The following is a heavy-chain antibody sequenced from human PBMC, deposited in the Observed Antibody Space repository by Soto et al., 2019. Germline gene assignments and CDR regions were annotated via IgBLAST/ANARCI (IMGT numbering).Heavy chain of an antibody. J-gene: IGHJ4*02. CDR1: GFTFTSYT. Sequence: PGGSLRLSCAASGFTFTSYTMNWVRQAPGKGLEWVSSITTSSSYRYYSDSVKGRFTISRDNSKNMLFLQMNSLRAEDTAIYYCAKKVNSGSGSQYFDYWGQGTLVTVSS. CDR3: AKKVNSGSGSQYFDY. CDR2: ITTSSSYR. D-gene: IGHD3-10*01. V-gene: IGHV3-21*04.